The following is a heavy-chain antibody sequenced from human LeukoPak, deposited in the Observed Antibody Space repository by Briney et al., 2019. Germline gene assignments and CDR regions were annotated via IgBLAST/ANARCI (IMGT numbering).Heavy chain of an antibody. Sequence: PSETLSLTCTVSGGSISSYYWSWIRQPPGKGLEWIGYIYYSGSTNYNPSLKSRVTISVDTSKNQFSLKLSSVTAADTAVYYCARAVHGYPNWFDPWGHGTLVTVSS. J-gene: IGHJ5*02. CDR1: GGSISSYY. CDR3: ARAVHGYPNWFDP. CDR2: IYYSGST. D-gene: IGHD6-13*01. V-gene: IGHV4-59*01.